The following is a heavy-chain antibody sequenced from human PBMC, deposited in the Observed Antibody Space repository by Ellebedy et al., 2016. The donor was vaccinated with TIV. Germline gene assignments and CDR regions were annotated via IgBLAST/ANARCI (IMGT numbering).Heavy chain of an antibody. Sequence: GESLKISCAASGFTFSSYWMSWVRQAPGRGLEWVANIKQDGSEKYYVDSVKGRFTISRDNSKNTLYLQMNSLRAEDTAVYYCANSGGSYYDYYYYGMDVWGQGTTVTVSS. D-gene: IGHD3-10*01. V-gene: IGHV3-7*03. CDR3: ANSGGSYYDYYYYGMDV. CDR1: GFTFSSYW. J-gene: IGHJ6*02. CDR2: IKQDGSEK.